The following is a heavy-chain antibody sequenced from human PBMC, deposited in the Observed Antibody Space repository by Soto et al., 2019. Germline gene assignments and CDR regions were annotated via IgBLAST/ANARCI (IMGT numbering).Heavy chain of an antibody. V-gene: IGHV3-23*01. J-gene: IGHJ4*02. Sequence: PGGSLRLSCAASGFTFSSYAMSWVRQAPGKGLEWVSAISGSGGSTYYADSVKGRFTISRDNSKNTLYLQMNSLRAEDTAVYYCAKDPYYYDSSGYVYWGQGTLVTVSS. D-gene: IGHD3-22*01. CDR3: AKDPYYYDSSGYVY. CDR2: ISGSGGST. CDR1: GFTFSSYA.